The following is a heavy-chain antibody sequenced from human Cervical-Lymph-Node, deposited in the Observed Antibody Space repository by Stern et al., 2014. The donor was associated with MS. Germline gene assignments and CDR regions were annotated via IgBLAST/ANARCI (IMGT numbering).Heavy chain of an antibody. CDR3: ARTRVGRGHYFDY. V-gene: IGHV2-70*01. CDR1: GFSLSTSGMC. D-gene: IGHD1-26*01. J-gene: IGHJ4*02. Sequence: QVTLRESGPALVKPTQTLTLTCTFSGFSLSTSGMCVSWIRQPPGKALEWLALIDWGVAKYYRTSLKTRLHLSEDTSNNHVVLIMTTVDPVDTATYYCARTRVGRGHYFDYWGQGTLVTVSS. CDR2: IDWGVAK.